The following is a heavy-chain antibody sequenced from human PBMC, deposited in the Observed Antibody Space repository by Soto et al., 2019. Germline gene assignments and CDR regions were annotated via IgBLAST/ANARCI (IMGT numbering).Heavy chain of an antibody. CDR2: ISYDGSNK. V-gene: IGHV3-30-3*01. J-gene: IGHJ6*02. CDR3: ARDLQGLCSSTSCYEKDYCYYGMGV. CDR1: GFTFSRYS. D-gene: IGHD2-2*01. Sequence: PGGSLRLSFAASGFTFSRYSMHWVRQAPGKGLEWVAVISYDGSNKYYADSVKGRFTISRDNSKNTLYLQMNILRAEDTAVYYCARDLQGLCSSTSCYEKDYCYYGMGVWGEGTTVTVCS.